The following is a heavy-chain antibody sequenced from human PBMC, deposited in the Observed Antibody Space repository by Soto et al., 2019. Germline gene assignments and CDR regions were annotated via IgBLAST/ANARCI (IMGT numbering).Heavy chain of an antibody. J-gene: IGHJ4*02. D-gene: IGHD3-10*01. V-gene: IGHV4-31*03. CDR1: CGSISSGGYY. Sequence: QVQLQESGPGLVKPSQTLSLTCTVSCGSISSGGYYWSWIRQHPGKGLEWIGYIYYSGSTYYNPSLKSRVTISVDTSKSQFSLKLSTVTAADTAVYYCARAMVRGVIGADYWGQETLATVSS. CDR3: ARAMVRGVIGADY. CDR2: IYYSGST.